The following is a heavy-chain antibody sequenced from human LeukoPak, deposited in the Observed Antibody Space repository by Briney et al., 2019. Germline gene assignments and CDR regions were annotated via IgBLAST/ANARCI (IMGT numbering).Heavy chain of an antibody. CDR2: IYYSGST. J-gene: IGHJ4*02. V-gene: IGHV4-39*07. Sequence: SETLSLTCPVSGDSISSSSYYWGWIRQPPGRGLEWIGRIYYSGSTYYNPSLKSRVTISVDTSKNQFSLKLSSVTAADTAVYYCARTITIRGLIFDYWGQGTLVTVSS. CDR1: GDSISSSSYY. D-gene: IGHD3-10*01. CDR3: ARTITIRGLIFDY.